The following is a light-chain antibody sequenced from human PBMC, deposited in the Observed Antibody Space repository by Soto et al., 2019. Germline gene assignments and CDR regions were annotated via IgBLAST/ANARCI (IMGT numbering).Light chain of an antibody. CDR2: GES. Sequence: EIVMTESPATLSVSPGETATLSCRASQSVSTNLAWYQQKPGQAPRLLIYGESSRATGIPDRFSGTGSETDFNLTINRLEPEDFAVYYCQQYENSPITFGQGTRLEIK. V-gene: IGKV3-20*01. J-gene: IGKJ5*01. CDR1: QSVSTN. CDR3: QQYENSPIT.